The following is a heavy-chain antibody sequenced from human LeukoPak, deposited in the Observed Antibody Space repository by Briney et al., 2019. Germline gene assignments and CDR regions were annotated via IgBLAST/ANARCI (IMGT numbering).Heavy chain of an antibody. CDR1: GGSISSYY. CDR3: ARRNIVAVRGAFDI. Sequence: PETLSLTCTVSGGSISSYYWSWIRQPPGKGLEWIGYIYYSGSTNYNPSLKSRVTISVDTSKNQFSLKLSSVTAADTAVYYCARRNIVAVRGAFDIWGQGTMVTVSS. CDR2: IYYSGST. J-gene: IGHJ3*02. D-gene: IGHD2-21*01. V-gene: IGHV4-59*08.